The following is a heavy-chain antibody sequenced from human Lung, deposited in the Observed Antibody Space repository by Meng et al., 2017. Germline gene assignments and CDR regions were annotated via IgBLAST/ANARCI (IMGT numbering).Heavy chain of an antibody. D-gene: IGHD6-19*01. Sequence: QPRLQESGPGLVKPPEALPLTCRLSGGSISTSGYYWCWIRQPPGKGLEWIGSIGHSGITYYTPSLKSRVTVSIDTSKSQFSLKLTSVTAADTAVYYCVRSSGWVRTGFDPWGQGTLVTVSS. CDR2: IGHSGIT. CDR3: VRSSGWVRTGFDP. CDR1: GGSISTSGYY. J-gene: IGHJ5*02. V-gene: IGHV4-39*01.